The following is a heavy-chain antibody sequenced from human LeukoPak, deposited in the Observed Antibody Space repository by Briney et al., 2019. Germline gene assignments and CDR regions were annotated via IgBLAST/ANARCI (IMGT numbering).Heavy chain of an antibody. J-gene: IGHJ4*02. CDR2: IYPGDSDT. D-gene: IGHD3-22*01. V-gene: IGHV5-51*01. CDR3: ARFDRYYDSSGYYYFDY. CDR1: GYSSTSYW. Sequence: GESLKISCKGSGYSSTSYWIGWVRQLPGKGLEWMGIIYPGDSDTRYSPSFQGQVTISADKSISTAYLQWSSLKASDTAMYYCARFDRYYDSSGYYYFDYWGQGTLVTVSS.